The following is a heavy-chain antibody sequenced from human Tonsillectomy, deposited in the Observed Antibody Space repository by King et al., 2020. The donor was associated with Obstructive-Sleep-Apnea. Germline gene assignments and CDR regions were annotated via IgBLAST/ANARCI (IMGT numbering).Heavy chain of an antibody. CDR1: GGSISSYY. CDR3: ARGYCSCGSCVSYNWFDP. Sequence: LQLQESGPGLVKPSETLSLTCTVSGGSISSYYWSWIRQPAGKGLEWIGRIYTSGSTNYNPSLKSRVTMSVDTSKNQFSLKLSSVTAADTAVYYCARGYCSCGSCVSYNWFDPWGQGTLVTVSS. V-gene: IGHV4-4*07. D-gene: IGHD2-15*01. J-gene: IGHJ5*02. CDR2: IYTSGST.